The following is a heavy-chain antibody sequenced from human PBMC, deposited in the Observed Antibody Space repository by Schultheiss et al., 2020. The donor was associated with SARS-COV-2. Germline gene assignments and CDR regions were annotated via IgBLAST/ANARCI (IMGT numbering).Heavy chain of an antibody. V-gene: IGHV1-2*02. Sequence: ASVKVSCKASGYTFTGYYMHWVRQAPGQGLEWMGWINPNSGGTNYAQKFQGRVTMTRDTSISTAYMELSRLRSDDTAVYYCARVWTIWQQLPNYYYMDVWGKGTTVTVSS. J-gene: IGHJ6*03. CDR2: INPNSGGT. CDR1: GYTFTGYY. CDR3: ARVWTIWQQLPNYYYMDV. D-gene: IGHD6-13*01.